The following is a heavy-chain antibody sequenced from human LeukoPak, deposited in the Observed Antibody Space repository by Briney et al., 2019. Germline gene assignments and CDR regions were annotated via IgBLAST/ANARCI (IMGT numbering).Heavy chain of an antibody. V-gene: IGHV3-23*01. CDR3: AIVSYGSGSYSQDDAFDI. CDR2: ISRSGGST. Sequence: PGGSLRLSCAASGFTFSSYAMSWVRQAPGKGLEWVSAISRSGGSTYYADSVKGRFTITRHNTRNTLYLQMNSLRAEDTAVYYCAIVSYGSGSYSQDDAFDIWGQGTMVTVSS. J-gene: IGHJ3*02. D-gene: IGHD3-10*01. CDR1: GFTFSSYA.